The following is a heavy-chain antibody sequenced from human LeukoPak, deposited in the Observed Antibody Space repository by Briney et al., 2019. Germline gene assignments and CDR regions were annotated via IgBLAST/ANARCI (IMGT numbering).Heavy chain of an antibody. V-gene: IGHV4-59*08. Sequence: PSETLSLTCTVSGDSISSYYWTWIRQSPGKGLEWIGHIYYTGSTNYNPSLKSRVTVSVDTSKNQFSLKLSSVTAADTAVYYCASLGRSSWDNWFDPWGQGTLVTVSS. D-gene: IGHD6-19*01. CDR3: ASLGRSSWDNWFDP. CDR1: GDSISSYY. CDR2: IYYTGST. J-gene: IGHJ5*02.